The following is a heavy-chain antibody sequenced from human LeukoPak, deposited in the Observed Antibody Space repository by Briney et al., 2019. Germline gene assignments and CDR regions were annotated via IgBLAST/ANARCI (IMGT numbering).Heavy chain of an antibody. J-gene: IGHJ4*02. CDR2: ISHSGTI. CDR3: ARTSSGWIPYFDY. Sequence: SETLSLTCIVSGGSISSSNSYRDWIRQPPGRGLEWIGDISHSGTINYNPSLRTRVTISVDTSKNQFSLKLSSVTAADTAVYYCARTSSGWIPYFDYWGQGTLVTVSS. CDR1: GGSISSSNSY. D-gene: IGHD6-19*01. V-gene: IGHV4-39*01.